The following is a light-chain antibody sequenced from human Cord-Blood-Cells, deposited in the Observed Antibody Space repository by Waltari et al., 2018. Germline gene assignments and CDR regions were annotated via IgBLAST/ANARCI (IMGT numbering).Light chain of an antibody. CDR3: CSYAGSYTYWV. CDR2: DVS. J-gene: IGLJ3*02. Sequence: QSALTQPRSVSGSPGQSVTISCTGTSSDVGGYNYVSWYQQHPGKAPKLMIYDVSKRPAGGPDRFSGSKASNPASLTISGLQAEDEAEYYCCSYAGSYTYWVFGGGTKLTVL. V-gene: IGLV2-11*01. CDR1: SSDVGGYNY.